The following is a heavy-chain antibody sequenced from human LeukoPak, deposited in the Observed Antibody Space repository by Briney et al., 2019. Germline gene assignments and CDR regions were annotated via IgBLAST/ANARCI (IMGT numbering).Heavy chain of an antibody. Sequence: PSETLSLTCAVYGGSFSGYYWSWIRQPPGKGLEWIGEINHSGSTNYNQSLKSRVTISVDTSKNQFSLKLSSVTAADTAVYYCARANYDSSGYYYVDWFDPWGQGTLVTVSS. V-gene: IGHV4-34*01. CDR1: GGSFSGYY. CDR3: ARANYDSSGYYYVDWFDP. D-gene: IGHD3-22*01. J-gene: IGHJ5*02. CDR2: INHSGST.